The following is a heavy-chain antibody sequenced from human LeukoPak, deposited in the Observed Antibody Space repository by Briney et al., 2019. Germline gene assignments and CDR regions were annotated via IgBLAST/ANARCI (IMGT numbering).Heavy chain of an antibody. V-gene: IGHV3-30*18. D-gene: IGHD3-10*01. CDR2: ITFDGNSK. CDR1: GFPFSIYG. J-gene: IGHJ4*02. Sequence: PGGSLRLSCAASGFPFSIYGMHWVRQAPGKGLEWVAIITFDGNSKSYADSVKGRFTVSRDNSKNTLYLQMSSPRTEDTAVCYCAKDLSYGSYSFDSWGQGALVTVSS. CDR3: AKDLSYGSYSFDS.